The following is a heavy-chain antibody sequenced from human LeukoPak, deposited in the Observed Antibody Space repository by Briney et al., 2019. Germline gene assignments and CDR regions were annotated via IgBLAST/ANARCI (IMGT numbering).Heavy chain of an antibody. CDR3: ARSPWGITMIAEA. D-gene: IGHD3-22*01. CDR1: GFIVSSNY. J-gene: IGHJ5*02. CDR2: LYSGGST. V-gene: IGHV3-53*01. Sequence: AGSLRLSCAASGFIVSSNYMSWVRQAPGKGLEGSTVLYSGGSTYYADSVKGRFTISRDNSKNTLYLQMNSLRAEDTAVYYCARSPWGITMIAEAWGQGTLVTVSS.